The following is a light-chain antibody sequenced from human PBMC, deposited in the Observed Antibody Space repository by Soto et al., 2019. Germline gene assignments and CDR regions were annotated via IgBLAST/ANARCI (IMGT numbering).Light chain of an antibody. Sequence: EIVLTQSPATLSLPPGERATLSCRASQSVSSYLVWYQQKPGQAPRLLIYDASNRATGIPARFSGSGSGTDFSLTISSLEPEDSAVYYCQQRSNWPWTFGQGTKVDIK. J-gene: IGKJ1*01. CDR2: DAS. CDR1: QSVSSY. V-gene: IGKV3-11*01. CDR3: QQRSNWPWT.